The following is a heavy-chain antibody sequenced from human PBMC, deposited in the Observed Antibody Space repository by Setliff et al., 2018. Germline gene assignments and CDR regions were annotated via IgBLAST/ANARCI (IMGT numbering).Heavy chain of an antibody. V-gene: IGHV4-39*01. CDR2: IYYSGST. CDR3: ARHNGSPTDRLDY. D-gene: IGHD2-8*01. CDR1: GDSISPGTHN. J-gene: IGHJ4*02. Sequence: PSEPLSLTCTVSGDSISPGTHNWGWIRQPPGKGLEWLGSIYYSGSTYYNPSLKSRVTITVDTSKNQFSLKLSSLTAADTAMYYCARHNGSPTDRLDYWGQGIPVTVSS.